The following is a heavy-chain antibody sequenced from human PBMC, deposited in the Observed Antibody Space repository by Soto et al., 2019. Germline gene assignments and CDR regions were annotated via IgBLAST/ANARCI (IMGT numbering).Heavy chain of an antibody. CDR2: ISAYNGDT. CDR1: GYTFTNYG. D-gene: IGHD2-15*01. Sequence: QVQLVQSGGEVKKPGASVKVSCKTSGYTFTNYGITWVRQAPGQGLKWMGWISAYNGDTNYAQKFQGRVIMTTDTSTTTAYMELRSLRSDDTAVCYCARGPAGGLRGGVSYWGQGTLVTVSS. J-gene: IGHJ4*02. V-gene: IGHV1-18*04. CDR3: ARGPAGGLRGGVSY.